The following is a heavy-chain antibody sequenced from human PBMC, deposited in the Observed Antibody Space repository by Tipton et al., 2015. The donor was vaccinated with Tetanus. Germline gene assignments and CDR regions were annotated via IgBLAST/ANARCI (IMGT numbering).Heavy chain of an antibody. CDR2: VDDSGST. CDR1: GGSLSRYY. V-gene: IGHV4-34*01. J-gene: IGHJ1*01. Sequence: LRLSCAVYGGSLSRYYWTWIRQPPGKGLEWIGEVDDSGSTNYSPSLKSRVTISVDTSKNQFSLQLRSVTAADTAVYYCARQDTLNYYYVGYFHDWGQGTLVTVSS. D-gene: IGHD3-22*01. CDR3: ARQDTLNYYYVGYFHD.